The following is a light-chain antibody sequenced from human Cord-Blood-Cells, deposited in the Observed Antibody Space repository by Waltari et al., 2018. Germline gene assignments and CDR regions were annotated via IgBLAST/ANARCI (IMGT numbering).Light chain of an antibody. Sequence: DIQITQSPSTLSASVGDRVTITCRASQSISSWLTWYQQKPGKAPKLLIYKASSLESGVPSRFSGSGSGTEFTLTISSLQPDDFATYYCKQYNSYPFTFGPGTKVDIK. CDR3: KQYNSYPFT. J-gene: IGKJ3*01. CDR1: QSISSW. CDR2: KAS. V-gene: IGKV1-5*03.